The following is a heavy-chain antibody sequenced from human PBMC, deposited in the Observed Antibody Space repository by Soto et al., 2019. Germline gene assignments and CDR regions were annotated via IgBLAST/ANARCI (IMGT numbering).Heavy chain of an antibody. V-gene: IGHV1-69*01. CDR3: ARQFTDGDYQH. CDR1: GGTFTTYP. Sequence: QVQLVQSGAEVKKPGSSVKVSCKASGGTFTTYPINWVRHAPGQGLEWMGGIIPMFGTTNYAQKFQGRVTITADESTSTAYMELSSLRSEDTAMYYCARQFTDGDYQHWGQGTLVTVSS. CDR2: IIPMFGTT. D-gene: IGHD4-17*01. J-gene: IGHJ4*02.